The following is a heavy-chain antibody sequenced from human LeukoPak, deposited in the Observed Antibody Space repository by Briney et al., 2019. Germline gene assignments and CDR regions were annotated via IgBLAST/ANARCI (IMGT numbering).Heavy chain of an antibody. D-gene: IGHD2-2*01. J-gene: IGHJ4*02. CDR3: ARGPVIVVVPAAMYL. CDR1: GGTFSSYA. Sequence: ASVKVSCKASGGTFSSYAISWVRQAPGQGLEWMGGIIPIFGTANYAQKFQGRVTITADKSTSTAYMELSSLRSEDTAVYYCARGPVIVVVPAAMYLWGQGTLVTVSS. V-gene: IGHV1-69*06. CDR2: IIPIFGTA.